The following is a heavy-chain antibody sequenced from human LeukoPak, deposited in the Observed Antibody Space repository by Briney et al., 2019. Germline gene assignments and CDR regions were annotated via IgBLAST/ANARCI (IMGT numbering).Heavy chain of an antibody. Sequence: SETLSLTCTVSGGSISGYYWSWIRQHPGKGLEWIGYIYYSGSTYYNPSLKSRVTISVDTSKNQFSLKLSSVTAADTAVYYCAGANSRPYHYDNSGYYDFDYWGQGTLVTVSS. CDR2: IYYSGST. V-gene: IGHV4-31*02. J-gene: IGHJ4*02. CDR3: AGANSRPYHYDNSGYYDFDY. CDR1: GGSISGYY. D-gene: IGHD3-22*01.